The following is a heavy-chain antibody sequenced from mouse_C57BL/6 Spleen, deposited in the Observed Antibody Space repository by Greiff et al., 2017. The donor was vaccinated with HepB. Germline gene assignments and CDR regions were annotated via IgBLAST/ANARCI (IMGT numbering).Heavy chain of an antibody. CDR1: GYTFTSYW. Sequence: VQLKQPGAELVKPGASVKMSCKASGYTFTSYWITWVKQRPGQGLEWIGDIYPGSGSTNYNEKFKSKATLTVDTSSSTAYMQLSSLTSEDSAVYYCARRDYGSSYDYYAMDYWGQGTSVTVSS. CDR3: ARRDYGSSYDYYAMDY. CDR2: IYPGSGST. J-gene: IGHJ4*01. D-gene: IGHD1-1*01. V-gene: IGHV1-55*01.